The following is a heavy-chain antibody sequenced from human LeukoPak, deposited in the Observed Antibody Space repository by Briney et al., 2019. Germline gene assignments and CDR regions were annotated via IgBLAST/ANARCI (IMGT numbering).Heavy chain of an antibody. CDR2: MTPNSGNT. Sequence: ASVKVSCKASGYTFTSYDINWVRQATGQGLEWMGWMTPNSGNTAYAQKLQGRVTMTRDTSISTAYMELSSLRSDDTAVYYCARVMEDDYGDSSSLDYWGQGTLVSVSS. J-gene: IGHJ4*02. V-gene: IGHV1-8*01. CDR3: ARVMEDDYGDSSSLDY. D-gene: IGHD4-23*01. CDR1: GYTFTSYD.